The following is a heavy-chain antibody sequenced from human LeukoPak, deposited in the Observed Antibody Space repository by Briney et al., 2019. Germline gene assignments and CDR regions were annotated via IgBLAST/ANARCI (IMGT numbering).Heavy chain of an antibody. J-gene: IGHJ6*03. Sequence: GGSLRLSCAASGFTFNTYGMHWVRQAPGKGLEWVVVIWYGGSNKYYADSVKGRFTISRDNSKNTLYLQMNSLRAEDTAVYYCAKDQSTSHFYYMDVWGKGTTVTVSS. D-gene: IGHD2-2*01. CDR2: IWYGGSNK. V-gene: IGHV3-30*02. CDR1: GFTFNTYG. CDR3: AKDQSTSHFYYMDV.